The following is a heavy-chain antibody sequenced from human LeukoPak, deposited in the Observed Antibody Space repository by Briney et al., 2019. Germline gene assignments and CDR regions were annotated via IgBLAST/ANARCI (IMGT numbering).Heavy chain of an antibody. J-gene: IGHJ6*03. CDR2: IYYSGST. Sequence: SETLPLTCTVSGGSISSHYWSWVRQPPGKGLEWIGYIYYSGSTNYNPSLKSRVTISVDTSKNQFSLKLSSVTAADTAVYYCARGGLYMDVWGKGTTVTVSS. V-gene: IGHV4-59*11. CDR3: ARGGLYMDV. CDR1: GGSISSHY.